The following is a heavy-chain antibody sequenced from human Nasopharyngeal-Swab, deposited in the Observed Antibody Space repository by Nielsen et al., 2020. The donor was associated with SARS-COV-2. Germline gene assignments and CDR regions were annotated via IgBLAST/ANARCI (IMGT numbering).Heavy chain of an antibody. V-gene: IGHV3-30*03. D-gene: IGHD6-13*01. CDR2: ISYDGNNK. Sequence: GESLKISCAASGFTFTTYGMHWVRQAPGKGLEWVAVISYDGNNKYYADSVKGRFTISRDNAKNSLYLQMNSLRAEDTAVYYCAVSSWQDFDPWGQGTLVTVSS. CDR3: AVSSWQDFDP. J-gene: IGHJ5*02. CDR1: GFTFTTYG.